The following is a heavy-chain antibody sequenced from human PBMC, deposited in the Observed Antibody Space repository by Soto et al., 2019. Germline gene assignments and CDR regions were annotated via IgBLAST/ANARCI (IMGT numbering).Heavy chain of an antibody. Sequence: SETLSLTCTVSGGSITSDNYYWTWIRQHPGKGLEWIGYIYYSGSTNYNPSLKSRVTISVDTSKNQFSLKLSSVTAADTAVYYCARHLSVRGVFDFWDQGTQVTVSS. CDR1: GGSITSDNYY. D-gene: IGHD3-10*01. CDR2: IYYSGST. V-gene: IGHV4-61*01. J-gene: IGHJ4*02. CDR3: ARHLSVRGVFDF.